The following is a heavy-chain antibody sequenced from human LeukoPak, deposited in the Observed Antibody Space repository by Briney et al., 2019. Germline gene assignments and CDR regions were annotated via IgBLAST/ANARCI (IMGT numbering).Heavy chain of an antibody. D-gene: IGHD2-2*01. CDR3: ARDVSSTSPASGWFDH. CDR2: IYYSGST. V-gene: IGHV4-39*07. Sequence: PSETLSLTCTVSGGSISSSSYYWGWIRQPPGKGLEWIVSIYYSGSTYYNPSLKSRVTISVDTSKNQFSLKLSSVTAADTAVYYCARDVSSTSPASGWFDHWGQGTLVTVSS. CDR1: GGSISSSSYY. J-gene: IGHJ5*02.